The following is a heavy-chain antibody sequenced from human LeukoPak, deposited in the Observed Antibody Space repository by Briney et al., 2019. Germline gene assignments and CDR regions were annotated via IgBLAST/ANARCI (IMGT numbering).Heavy chain of an antibody. D-gene: IGHD4/OR15-4a*01. CDR3: ARSPRDYGGF. V-gene: IGHV3-21*01. CDR2: ISSSSSYI. CDR1: GFTFSSYS. Sequence: GGSLRLSCAASGFTFSSYSMNWVRQAPGKGPEWVSSISSSSSYIYYADSVKGRFTISRDNAKNSLYLQMNSLRAEDTAVYYCARSPRDYGGFWGQGTLVTVSS. J-gene: IGHJ4*02.